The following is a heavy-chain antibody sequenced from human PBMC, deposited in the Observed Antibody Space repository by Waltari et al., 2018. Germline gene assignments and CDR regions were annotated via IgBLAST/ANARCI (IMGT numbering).Heavy chain of an antibody. CDR3: ARELLVVTSPYYGLDV. CDR2: VNPNSGDT. V-gene: IGHV1-2*02. D-gene: IGHD2-15*01. J-gene: IGHJ6*02. Sequence: QVHLMQSGAEVKKPGASVKVPCKTSGYTFTGSYMHWVRQAPGQGLEWMGWVNPNSGDTNYAQKFQGRVTMTRDTSISTAYMELSRLRSDDAAVYFCARELLVVTSPYYGLDVWGQGTTVTVSS. CDR1: GYTFTGSY.